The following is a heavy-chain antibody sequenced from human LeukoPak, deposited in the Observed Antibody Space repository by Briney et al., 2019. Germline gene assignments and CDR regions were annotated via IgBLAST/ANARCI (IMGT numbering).Heavy chain of an antibody. Sequence: ASVKVSCKASGYTFTGYYMHWVRQAPGQGLEWMGWINPNSGGTNYAQKFQGRVTMTRDTSISTAYIELSRLRSDDTAVYYCARDRLVLRGYGTLHFDYWGQGTLVTVSS. J-gene: IGHJ4*02. CDR3: ARDRLVLRGYGTLHFDY. D-gene: IGHD3-22*01. CDR1: GYTFTGYY. V-gene: IGHV1-2*02. CDR2: INPNSGGT.